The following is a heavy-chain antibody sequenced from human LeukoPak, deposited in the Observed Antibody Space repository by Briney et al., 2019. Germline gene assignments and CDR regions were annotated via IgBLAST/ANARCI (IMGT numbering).Heavy chain of an antibody. V-gene: IGHV4-61*01. D-gene: IGHD1-1*01. CDR1: GGSVSSGSYY. Sequence: SETLSLTCTVSGGSVSSGSYYWSWVRQPPGKELEWIGYIYYSGDTNYNPSLKGRVTISIDTSKNQFSLRLNSVTAADTAVYYCARKEGTHWGQGTLVTVSS. CDR3: ARKEGTH. J-gene: IGHJ4*02. CDR2: IYYSGDT.